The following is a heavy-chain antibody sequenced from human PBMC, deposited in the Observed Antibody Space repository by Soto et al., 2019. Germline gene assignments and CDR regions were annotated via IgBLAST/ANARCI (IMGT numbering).Heavy chain of an antibody. CDR2: MNPNSGNT. J-gene: IGHJ3*02. CDR3: ARLPGYSSGWYACDI. V-gene: IGHV1-8*01. CDR1: GYTFTSYD. D-gene: IGHD6-19*01. Sequence: ASVKVSCKASGYTFTSYDINWVRQATGQGLEWMGWMNPNSGNTGYAQKFQGRVTMTRNTSISTAYMELSSLRSEDTAVYYWARLPGYSSGWYACDIWGQGIMVTVSS.